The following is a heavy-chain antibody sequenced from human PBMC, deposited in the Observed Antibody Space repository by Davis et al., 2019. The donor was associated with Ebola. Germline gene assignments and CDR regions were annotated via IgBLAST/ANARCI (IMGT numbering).Heavy chain of an antibody. D-gene: IGHD2-15*01. CDR3: ARDGIVVVVAATPRQYYYGMDV. J-gene: IGHJ6*02. V-gene: IGHV3-21*01. Sequence: PGGSLRLSCAASGFTFSSYSMNWVRQAPGKGLEWVSSISSSSSYIYYADSVKGRFTISRGNAKNSLYLQMNSLRAEDTAVYYCARDGIVVVVAATPRQYYYGMDVWGQGTTVTVSS. CDR1: GFTFSSYS. CDR2: ISSSSSYI.